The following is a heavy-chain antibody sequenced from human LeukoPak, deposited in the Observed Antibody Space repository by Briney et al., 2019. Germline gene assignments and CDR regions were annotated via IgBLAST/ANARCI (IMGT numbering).Heavy chain of an antibody. Sequence: PSETLSLTCTVSGGSISSSSYYWGWIRQPPGKGLEWIGSIYYSGSTYYNPSLTSRVTISVDTSKNQFSLKLSSVTAADTAVYYCARHIRAAKHPFDYWGQGTLVTVSS. V-gene: IGHV4-39*01. CDR1: GGSISSSSYY. CDR2: IYYSGST. J-gene: IGHJ4*02. D-gene: IGHD5-18*01. CDR3: ARHIRAAKHPFDY.